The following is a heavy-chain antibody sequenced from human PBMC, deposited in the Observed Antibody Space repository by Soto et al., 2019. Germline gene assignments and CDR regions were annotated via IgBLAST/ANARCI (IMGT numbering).Heavy chain of an antibody. V-gene: IGHV3-23*01. CDR3: ARCLGHLDPFDL. Sequence: EVQLLESGGGLVQSGGSLRLSCAASGFTFSSYAMSWVRQAPGKGLEWVSVLSDGVRTYYADSVQDRFTISRDNSKNTLYLQMNRLRIEDTAVYYCARCLGHLDPFDLWGQGKMVTVSS. D-gene: IGHD3-3*02. CDR1: GFTFSSYA. CDR2: LSDGVRT. J-gene: IGHJ3*01.